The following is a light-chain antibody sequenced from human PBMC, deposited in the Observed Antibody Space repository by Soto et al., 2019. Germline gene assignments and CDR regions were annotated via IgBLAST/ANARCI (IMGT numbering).Light chain of an antibody. V-gene: IGLV1-47*02. CDR3: SAWDDSLGGHVV. J-gene: IGLJ2*01. Sequence: QSVLTQPPSASGTPGQRVTISCSGSSSNIGSNFVYWYQQLPETAPKLLIYDINNRPSGVPDRFSGSKSGASASLAISGLRSEDEADYYCSAWDDSLGGHVVFGGGTQLTVL. CDR1: SSNIGSNF. CDR2: DIN.